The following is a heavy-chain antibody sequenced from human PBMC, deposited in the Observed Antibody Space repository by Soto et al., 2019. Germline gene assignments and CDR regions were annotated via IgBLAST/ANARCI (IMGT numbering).Heavy chain of an antibody. CDR3: ARHYSTMVRGVIQPFDI. CDR1: GGSISSSSYY. CDR2: IYYSGST. Sequence: SETLSLTCTVSGGSISSSSYYWGWIRQPPGKGLEWIGSIYYSGSTYYNPSLKSRVTISVDTSKNQFSLKLRSVTAADTAVYYCARHYSTMVRGVIQPFDIWGQGTMVTVSS. D-gene: IGHD3-10*01. J-gene: IGHJ3*02. V-gene: IGHV4-39*01.